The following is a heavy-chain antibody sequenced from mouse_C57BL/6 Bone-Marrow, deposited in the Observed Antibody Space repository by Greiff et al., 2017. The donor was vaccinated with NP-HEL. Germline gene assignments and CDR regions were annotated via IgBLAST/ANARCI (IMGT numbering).Heavy chain of an antibody. V-gene: IGHV5-9*01. Sequence: EVKVVESGGGLVKPGGSLKLSCAASGFTFSSYTMCWVRQTPEKRLEWVATISGSGGNTYYPDSVKGRFTLSRDNAKSTLYLQLRRLRSEDTALYYCASLYYYGSGSYAMDYWGQGTSVTVSS. CDR2: ISGSGGNT. D-gene: IGHD1-1*01. J-gene: IGHJ4*01. CDR3: ASLYYYGSGSYAMDY. CDR1: GFTFSSYT.